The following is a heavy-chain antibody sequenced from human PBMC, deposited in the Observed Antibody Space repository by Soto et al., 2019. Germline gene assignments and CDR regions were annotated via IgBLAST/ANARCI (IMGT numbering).Heavy chain of an antibody. J-gene: IGHJ6*02. D-gene: IGHD2-21*02. V-gene: IGHV3-23*01. CDR3: ARVRTAVKGGNYYGMDV. CDR2: ISGSGGST. Sequence: HPGGSLRLSCAASGFTFSSYAMSWVRQAPGRGLEWVSAISGSGGSTYYADSVKGRFTISRDNSKNTLYLQMNSLRAEDTAVYYCARVRTAVKGGNYYGMDVWGQGTTVTVSS. CDR1: GFTFSSYA.